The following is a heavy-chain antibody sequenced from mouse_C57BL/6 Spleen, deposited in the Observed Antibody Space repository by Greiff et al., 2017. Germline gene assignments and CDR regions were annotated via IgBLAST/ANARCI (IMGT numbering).Heavy chain of an antibody. CDR1: GYTFTSYW. CDR2: IHPNSGST. D-gene: IGHD1-1*01. Sequence: QVQLQQPGAELVKPGASVKLSCKASGYTFTSYWMHWVKQRPGQGLEWIGMIHPNSGSTNYNEKFKSKATLTVDKSSRTAYMQLSSLTSEDSAVYYCARSDITTVVATDYWGQGTTLTVSS. V-gene: IGHV1-64*01. CDR3: ARSDITTVVATDY. J-gene: IGHJ2*01.